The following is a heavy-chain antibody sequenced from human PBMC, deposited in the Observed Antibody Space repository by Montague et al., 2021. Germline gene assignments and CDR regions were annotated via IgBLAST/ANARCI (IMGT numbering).Heavy chain of an antibody. Sequence: QSVAEVKKPGESLKISCKGSGYSFTGYWVGWVRQMPGNGLECMGIIYPGDSDTRYSPSFQGQVTISADKSISTAYLQWNSLKASDTALYYCARGQGSEAFDIWGQGTMVTVSS. CDR3: ARGQGSEAFDI. J-gene: IGHJ3*02. CDR2: IYPGDSDT. CDR1: GYSFTGYW. V-gene: IGHV5-51*01. D-gene: IGHD2-15*01.